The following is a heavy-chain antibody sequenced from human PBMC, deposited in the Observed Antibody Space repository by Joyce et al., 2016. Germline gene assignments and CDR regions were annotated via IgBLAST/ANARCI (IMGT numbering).Heavy chain of an antibody. V-gene: IGHV3-53*01. J-gene: IGHJ4*02. Sequence: QVVESGGGLIQPGGSLTLSCAASGFSVSDNYMSWVRQGQGKGLEWVSVIYSAGRTDYVDSVKGRFTISRDNSKNMIYLQVNSLRVQDTALYYCARGGPSSTVAGYYFNYWGQGTLVTVSS. CDR2: IYSAGRT. CDR3: ARGGPSSTVAGYYFNY. D-gene: IGHD6-19*01. CDR1: GFSVSDNY.